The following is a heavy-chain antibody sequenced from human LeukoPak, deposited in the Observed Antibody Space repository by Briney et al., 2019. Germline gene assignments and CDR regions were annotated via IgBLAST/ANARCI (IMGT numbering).Heavy chain of an antibody. V-gene: IGHV3-33*01. CDR1: GFTFSSYG. J-gene: IGHJ6*02. Sequence: PGGSLRLSCAASGFTFSSYGMHWVRQAPGKGLEWVAVIWYDGSNKYYADSVKGRFTISRDNAKNSLYLQMNSLRAEDTAVYYCARTIVVVPAAIRYYYGMDVWGQGTTVTVSS. CDR2: IWYDGSNK. CDR3: ARTIVVVPAAIRYYYGMDV. D-gene: IGHD2-2*02.